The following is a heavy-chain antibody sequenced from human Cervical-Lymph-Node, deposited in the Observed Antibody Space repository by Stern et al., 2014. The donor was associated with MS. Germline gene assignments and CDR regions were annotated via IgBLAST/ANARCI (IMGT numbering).Heavy chain of an antibody. J-gene: IGHJ4*02. V-gene: IGHV3-30*18. CDR2: ISYDGDKK. Sequence: QVQLVESGGGVVQPGRSLRLSCAASGFTFSSYDMHWVRQAPGKGLEWVALISYDGDKKYYADSVKGRFAVSRDENTLYMEMNSLRPEDTAVYYCAKEYAGYVGYYWGQGILVTVSS. CDR1: GFTFSSYD. D-gene: IGHD5-12*01. CDR3: AKEYAGYVGYY.